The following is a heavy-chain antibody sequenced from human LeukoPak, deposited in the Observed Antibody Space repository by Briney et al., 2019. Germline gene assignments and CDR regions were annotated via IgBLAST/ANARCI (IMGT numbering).Heavy chain of an antibody. Sequence: GGSLRLSCAASGFTFSSYGMHWVRQAPGKGLEWVGRIKSKTDGGTTDYAAPVKGRFTISRDDSKNTLCLQMNSLKTEDTAVYYCTTDPLPPYSSSVDYWGQGTLVTVSS. CDR3: TTDPLPPYSSSVDY. CDR2: IKSKTDGGTT. D-gene: IGHD6-6*01. CDR1: GFTFSSYG. V-gene: IGHV3-15*01. J-gene: IGHJ4*02.